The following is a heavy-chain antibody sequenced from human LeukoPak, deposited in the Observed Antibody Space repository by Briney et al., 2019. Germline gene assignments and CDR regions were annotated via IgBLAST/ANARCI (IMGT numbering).Heavy chain of an antibody. Sequence: SQTLSLTCAISGDSVSSNSAAWNWVRQSPSRGLEWLGRTYYRSKWISDYALSVKSRITINADTPKNQFSLQLNSVTPEDPAVYYCARKGTVTTPFDYWGQGILVTVSS. D-gene: IGHD4-11*01. V-gene: IGHV6-1*01. J-gene: IGHJ4*02. CDR3: ARKGTVTTPFDY. CDR2: TYYRSKWIS. CDR1: GDSVSSNSAA.